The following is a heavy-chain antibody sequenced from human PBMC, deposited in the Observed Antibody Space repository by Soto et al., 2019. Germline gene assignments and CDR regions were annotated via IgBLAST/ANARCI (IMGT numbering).Heavy chain of an antibody. V-gene: IGHV4-59*01. CDR2: ISDRGST. Sequence: SETLSLTCTVFGGSIDDYYWSWIRQPPGKGLEWIGHISDRGSTDYNPSLKSRATILVDTSKKQFSLRLTSVTAADTAFYYCARDRWTTRANWFDPWGQGNLVT. CDR3: ARDRWTTRANWFDP. D-gene: IGHD1-1*01. CDR1: GGSIDDYY. J-gene: IGHJ5*02.